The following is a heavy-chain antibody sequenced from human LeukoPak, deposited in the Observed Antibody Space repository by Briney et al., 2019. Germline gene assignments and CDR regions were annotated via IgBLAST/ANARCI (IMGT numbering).Heavy chain of an antibody. J-gene: IGHJ1*01. CDR1: GGPFSSYA. Sequence: ASVKVSCKASGGPFSSYAITWVRQAPGQGLECMGEIIPIFGTTNYAQKFQGRVTITADKSTSTAYMELSSLRSEDTAIYYCACGPPRKGAVAVSYSHHWGQGPRVTVSS. CDR2: IIPIFGTT. D-gene: IGHD6-19*01. CDR3: ACGPPRKGAVAVSYSHH. V-gene: IGHV1-69*06.